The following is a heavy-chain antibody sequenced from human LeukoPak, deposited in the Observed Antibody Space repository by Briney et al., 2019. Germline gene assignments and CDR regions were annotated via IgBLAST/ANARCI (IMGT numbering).Heavy chain of an antibody. CDR2: ISISGSTI. V-gene: IGHV3-48*03. Sequence: GRSLRLSCAASGFTFSTYEMNWVRQAPGKGLEWVSYISISGSTIYYADSVKGRLTISRDNAKNSLYLQMNSLRAEDTAVYYCARGPLHVVVPAATWFDPWGQGILVTVSS. CDR3: ARGPLHVVVPAATWFDP. CDR1: GFTFSTYE. D-gene: IGHD2-2*01. J-gene: IGHJ5*02.